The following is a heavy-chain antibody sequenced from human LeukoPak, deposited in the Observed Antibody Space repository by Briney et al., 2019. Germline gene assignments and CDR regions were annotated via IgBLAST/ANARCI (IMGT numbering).Heavy chain of an antibody. CDR3: AKDSTIVVEGYYYYYMDV. D-gene: IGHD2-2*01. CDR2: ISGSGGST. J-gene: IGHJ6*03. Sequence: GGSLRLSCAASGFTFSSYAMSWVRQAPGKGLEWVSAISGSGGSTYYADSVKGRFTISRDNSKNTLYLQMNSLRAEDTAVYYCAKDSTIVVEGYYYYYMDVWGKGTTVTVSS. V-gene: IGHV3-23*01. CDR1: GFTFSSYA.